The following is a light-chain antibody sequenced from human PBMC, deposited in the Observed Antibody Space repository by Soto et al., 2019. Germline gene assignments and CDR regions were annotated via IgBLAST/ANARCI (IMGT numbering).Light chain of an antibody. V-gene: IGKV1-6*01. CDR3: LQDYNYPRT. Sequence: AIQMTQSPSSLSASVGDRVTITCRASQGIRNDIGWYQQKPGKAPKLLIYAASSLQSGVPSRFSGSGSGTDFTLTISSLQPEDFATYYCLQDYNYPRTFGQGTKVDIK. CDR1: QGIRND. CDR2: AAS. J-gene: IGKJ1*01.